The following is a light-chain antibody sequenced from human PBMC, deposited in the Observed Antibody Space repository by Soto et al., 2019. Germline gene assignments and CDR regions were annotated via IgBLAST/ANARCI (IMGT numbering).Light chain of an antibody. J-gene: IGKJ4*01. CDR2: GAS. CDR1: QSVSSN. CDR3: QKRSNWPLT. Sequence: EIVMTQSPATLSVSPGERATLSCRASQSVSSNLAWYQQKPGQAPRLLIYGASTRATGIPARFSGSGSGTEFTLTMSSLQSEDFAVYYCQKRSNWPLTFGGGTKVEIK. V-gene: IGKV3-15*01.